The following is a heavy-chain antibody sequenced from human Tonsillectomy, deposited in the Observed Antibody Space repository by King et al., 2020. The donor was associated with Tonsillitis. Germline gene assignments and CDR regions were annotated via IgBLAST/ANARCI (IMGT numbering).Heavy chain of an antibody. Sequence: VQLVQSGAEVKKPGASVKVSCTPSGYPFSVYYLDWVRQAPGQGLEWMGWINPKSCDPIYSQEFQDRGAMTRDTTISTAYMELSRLRSDDTAVYYCARALYLLLPPGMDVWGKGTTVTVSS. CDR2: INPKSCDP. D-gene: IGHD2-2*01. J-gene: IGHJ6*04. CDR3: ARALYLLLPPGMDV. CDR1: GYPFSVYY. V-gene: IGHV1-2*02.